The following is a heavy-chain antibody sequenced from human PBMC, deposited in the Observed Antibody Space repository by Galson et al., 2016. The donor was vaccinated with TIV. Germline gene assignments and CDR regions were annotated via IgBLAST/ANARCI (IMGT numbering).Heavy chain of an antibody. V-gene: IGHV1-69*05. J-gene: IGHJ4*02. CDR2: IISISGTA. CDR3: ARGNPVAGRGIDY. Sequence: SVKVSCKASGGTFRSYVVTWVRQAPGQGLGWMGGIISISGTANYAQKFQGRLTTTTDESTSTSYMELTSLTSEDTAIYYCARGNPVAGRGIDYWGQGTLVTVSS. D-gene: IGHD6-19*01. CDR1: GGTFRSYV.